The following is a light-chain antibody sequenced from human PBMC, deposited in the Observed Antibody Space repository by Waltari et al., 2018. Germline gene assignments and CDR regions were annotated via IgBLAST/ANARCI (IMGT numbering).Light chain of an antibody. V-gene: IGLV4-69*01. CDR3: QTGGHGTWV. Sequence: QLVVTQSPSASASLGASVKLTCTLSSGHSSNVIAWLQQHPERGPRYLMKVNSDGSHSKGDEIPVRFSGSSSGAERYLTISHLQSEDEADYYCQTGGHGTWVFGGGTKLTVL. CDR1: SGHSSNV. CDR2: VNSDGSH. J-gene: IGLJ3*02.